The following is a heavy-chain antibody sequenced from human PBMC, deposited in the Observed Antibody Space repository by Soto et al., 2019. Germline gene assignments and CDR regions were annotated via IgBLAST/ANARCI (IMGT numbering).Heavy chain of an antibody. CDR1: GFTFSDYY. CDR2: ISSSGSTI. J-gene: IGHJ5*02. CDR3: ARDPRGNIAARLPQENWFDP. V-gene: IGHV3-11*01. D-gene: IGHD6-6*01. Sequence: GGSLRLSCAASGFTFSDYYMSWIRQAPGKGLEWVSYISSSGSTIYYADSVKGRFTISRDNAKNSLYLQMNSLRAEDTAVYYCARDPRGNIAARLPQENWFDPWGQGTLVTVPS.